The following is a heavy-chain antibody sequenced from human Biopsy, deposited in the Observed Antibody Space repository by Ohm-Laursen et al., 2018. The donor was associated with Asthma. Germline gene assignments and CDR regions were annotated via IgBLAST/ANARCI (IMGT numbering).Heavy chain of an antibody. V-gene: IGHV1-46*01. CDR3: ARVSIATGSFDI. D-gene: IGHD2-15*01. CDR2: INPRGGST. Sequence: SSVKVSCKASGYTFTSYYMHWVRQAPGQGLEWMGIINPRGGSTSYAQKFQGRVTMTRDTSTSTVYMELSSLRSEDTAVYYCARVSIATGSFDIWGQGTMVTVSS. CDR1: GYTFTSYY. J-gene: IGHJ3*02.